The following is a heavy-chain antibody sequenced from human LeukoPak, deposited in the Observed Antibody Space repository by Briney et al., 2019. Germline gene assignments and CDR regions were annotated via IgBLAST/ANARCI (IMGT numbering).Heavy chain of an antibody. CDR1: GYTFTGYY. V-gene: IGHV1-2*02. D-gene: IGHD6-13*01. Sequence: ASVKVSCKASGYTFTGYYMHWVRQAPGQGLEWMGWINPNSGGTNYAQKFQGRVTMTRDTSIRTAYMEMSRLRSDDTAVYYCAREPPPEAYSSPYYYGMDVWGQGTTVTVSS. CDR2: INPNSGGT. CDR3: AREPPPEAYSSPYYYGMDV. J-gene: IGHJ6*02.